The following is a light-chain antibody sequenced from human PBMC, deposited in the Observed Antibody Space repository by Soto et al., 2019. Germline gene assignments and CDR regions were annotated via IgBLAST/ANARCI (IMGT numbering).Light chain of an antibody. Sequence: DIQMTQSPSSLSASVGDRVTITCRTSQSISNYLNWFQQKPGKAPQVLIYAAPKLQSGVPSRFSGSGSGTDFTLTISSLQTEDFATYYCQESYSTPRTFGQGTKVEIK. CDR3: QESYSTPRT. CDR1: QSISNY. V-gene: IGKV1-39*01. CDR2: AAP. J-gene: IGKJ1*01.